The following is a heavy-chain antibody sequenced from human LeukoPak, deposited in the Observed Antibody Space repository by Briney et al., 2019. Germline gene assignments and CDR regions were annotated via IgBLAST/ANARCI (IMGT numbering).Heavy chain of an antibody. V-gene: IGHV3-48*02. CDR2: IMNGPGTT. Sequence: GGSLRLSCAASGFISSSYSLNWVRQAPGKGLEWLSYIMNGPGTTYYADSVKGRFTISRDNAKNSLHLQVNSLRDEDTAVYYCARGGGLDVWGQGATVTVPS. CDR3: ARGGGLDV. J-gene: IGHJ6*02. CDR1: GFISSSYS.